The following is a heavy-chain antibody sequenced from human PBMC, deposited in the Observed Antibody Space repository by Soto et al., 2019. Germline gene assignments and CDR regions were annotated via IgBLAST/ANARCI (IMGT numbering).Heavy chain of an antibody. J-gene: IGHJ4*02. CDR1: GGSISGSSYY. D-gene: IGHD3-22*01. CDR3: MLGSGWKDFDY. CDR2: IYYSGST. V-gene: IGHV4-39*01. Sequence: QLQLQESGPGLVKPSETLSLTCTVSGGSISGSSYYWGWIRQPPGKVLEWIGNIYYSGSTYYNPSLKSRVTISVDTSKNQFSLKLSSVTAADTAVYYCMLGSGWKDFDYWGQGTLVTVSS.